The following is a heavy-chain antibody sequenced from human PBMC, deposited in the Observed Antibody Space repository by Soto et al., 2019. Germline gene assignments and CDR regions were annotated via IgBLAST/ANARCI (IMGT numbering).Heavy chain of an antibody. CDR2: IYWNDDK. CDR3: AHSPPSEKSCDSTSCVAYCDS. V-gene: IGHV2-5*01. CDR1: GFSLTTTGVG. Sequence: ESGPTLVNPTQTLTLTCTFSGFSLTTTGVGVGWIRQPPGKALEWLAVIYWNDDKRYSPSLESRLNITKDTSKNQVALTMTNMDPVDTATYYCAHSPPSEKSCDSTSCVAYCDSWGQGTLVTVSS. D-gene: IGHD2-2*01. J-gene: IGHJ4*02.